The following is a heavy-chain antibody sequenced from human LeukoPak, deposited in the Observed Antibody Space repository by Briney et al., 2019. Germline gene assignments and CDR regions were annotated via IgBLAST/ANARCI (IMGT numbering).Heavy chain of an antibody. CDR1: GFTVSSNY. CDR2: IYSGGST. CDR3: AKDPYIAVAGNDAFDI. Sequence: GGSLRLSCAASGFTVSSNYMSWVRQAPGKGLEWVSVIYSGGSTFYADSVKGRFTISRDNSKNTLYLQMNSLRAEDTAVYYCAKDPYIAVAGNDAFDIWGQGTMVTVSS. J-gene: IGHJ3*02. D-gene: IGHD6-19*01. V-gene: IGHV3-53*01.